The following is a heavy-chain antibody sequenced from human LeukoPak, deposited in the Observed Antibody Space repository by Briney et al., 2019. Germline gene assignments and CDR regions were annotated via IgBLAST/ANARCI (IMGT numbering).Heavy chain of an antibody. CDR1: GYTFTNYA. CDR2: VNAGNGNT. J-gene: IGHJ4*02. D-gene: IGHD2-15*01. V-gene: IGHV1-3*01. CDR3: ARGSPCSGDGCHARLDY. Sequence: ASVKVSCKASGYTFTNYAMHWVRQAPGQGLEWMGWVNAGNGNTKYSQKFQGRVTITRDTSASTAYMELSSLRTEDTAVYYCARGSPCSGDGCHARLDYWGQGTLVTVSS.